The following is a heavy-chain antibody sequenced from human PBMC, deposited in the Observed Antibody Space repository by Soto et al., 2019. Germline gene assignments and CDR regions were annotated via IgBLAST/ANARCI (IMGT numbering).Heavy chain of an antibody. CDR1: GYTFASYG. Sequence: GASVKVSCKASGYTFASYGSSWVRQAPGQGLEWMGWISAYNGNTNYAQKLQGRVTMTTDTSTSTAYMELRSLRSDDTAVYYCARSTGGAIIAVAGPFDYWGQGTLVTVSS. J-gene: IGHJ4*02. V-gene: IGHV1-18*01. CDR2: ISAYNGNT. D-gene: IGHD6-19*01. CDR3: ARSTGGAIIAVAGPFDY.